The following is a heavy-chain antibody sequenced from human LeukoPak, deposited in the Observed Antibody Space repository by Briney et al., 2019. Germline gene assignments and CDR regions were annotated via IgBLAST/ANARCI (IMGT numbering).Heavy chain of an antibody. V-gene: IGHV4-34*01. D-gene: IGHD6-13*01. CDR2: INHSGST. CDR3: ARRIAAAAGWFDP. Sequence: SETLSLTCAVYGGSFSGYYWSWIRQPPGKGLEWIGEINHSGSTNYNPSLKSRVTISVDTSKNQFSLKLSSVTAADTAVYYCARRIAAAAGWFDPWGQGTLVTVSS. CDR1: GGSFSGYY. J-gene: IGHJ5*02.